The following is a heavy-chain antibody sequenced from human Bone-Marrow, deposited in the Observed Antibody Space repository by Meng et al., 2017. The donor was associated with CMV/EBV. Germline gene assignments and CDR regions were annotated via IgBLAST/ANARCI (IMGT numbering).Heavy chain of an antibody. Sequence: KVSCKGSGYTFTTYWITWVRQMPGKGLEWMGIIYPGDSDTRYSPSFQGQVTISADKSISTAYLQWSSLKASDTAMYYCARLRTSITHAFDIWGQGTMVTVSS. V-gene: IGHV5-51*01. J-gene: IGHJ3*02. CDR2: IYPGDSDT. CDR1: GYTFTTYW. D-gene: IGHD3-10*01. CDR3: ARLRTSITHAFDI.